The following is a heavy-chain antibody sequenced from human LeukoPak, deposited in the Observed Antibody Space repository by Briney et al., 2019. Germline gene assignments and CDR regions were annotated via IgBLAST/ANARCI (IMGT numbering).Heavy chain of an antibody. D-gene: IGHD3-10*01. CDR3: ARDLYSRFGELSGY. J-gene: IGHJ4*02. CDR1: GFTFSSYE. CDR2: ISITGTTT. V-gene: IGHV3-48*03. Sequence: GGSLRLSCAASGFTFSSYEMHWVRQAPGMGLEWVSYISITGTTTFYADSVKGRFTISRDNAKNSLYLQMNSLRAEDTAVYYCARDLYSRFGELSGYWGQGTLVTVSS.